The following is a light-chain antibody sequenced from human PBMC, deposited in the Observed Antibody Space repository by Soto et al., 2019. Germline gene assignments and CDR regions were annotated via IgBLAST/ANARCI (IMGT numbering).Light chain of an antibody. CDR2: GAS. V-gene: IGKV3-20*01. CDR1: ESVSSRY. J-gene: IGKJ4*01. CDR3: QQYGSSPRFT. Sequence: EIVLTQSPATLSLSPGERATLSCRASESVSSRYLAWYQQNPGRAPRLLIYGASNRATGIPDRFSGSGSGTDFTLTISRLEPEDFAVYYCQQYGSSPRFTFGGGTKVEIK.